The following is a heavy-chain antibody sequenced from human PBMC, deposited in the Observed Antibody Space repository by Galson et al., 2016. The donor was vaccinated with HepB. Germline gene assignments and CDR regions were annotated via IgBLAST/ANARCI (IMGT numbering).Heavy chain of an antibody. J-gene: IGHJ6*02. CDR3: ARVLFGSGSYWCLDV. D-gene: IGHD3-10*01. Sequence: SLRLSCAASGFTFSTYSMNWVRQAPGKGLEWVSAISSTSSYIYYADSVKGRFTISRDNAKNSLYLQMNSLRAEDKAVYYCARVLFGSGSYWCLDVWGQGTTVTVSS. V-gene: IGHV3-21*01. CDR1: GFTFSTYS. CDR2: ISSTSSYI.